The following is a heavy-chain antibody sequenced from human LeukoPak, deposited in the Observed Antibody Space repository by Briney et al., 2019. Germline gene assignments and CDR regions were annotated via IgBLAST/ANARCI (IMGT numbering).Heavy chain of an antibody. CDR3: ARVDYRDYGGGLFDY. CDR2: ISSSSSTI. CDR1: GFTFSSFS. J-gene: IGHJ4*02. Sequence: PGGSLRLSCAASGFTFSSFSMNWVRQAPGKGLEWVSYISSSSSTIYYADSVKGRFTISRDNAKNSLYLQMNSLRAEDTALYYCARVDYRDYGGGLFDYWGQGTLVTVSS. D-gene: IGHD4-17*01. V-gene: IGHV3-48*01.